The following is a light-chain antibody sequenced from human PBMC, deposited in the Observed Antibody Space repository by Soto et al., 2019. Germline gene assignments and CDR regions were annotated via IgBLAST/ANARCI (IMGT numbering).Light chain of an antibody. Sequence: IVVTQSPGTLSLSPGERATLSCRASQSVSSSYLAWYQQKPGQAPRLLIYGASSRATGIPDRFSGSGSGTDFTLTISRLEPEDFAVYYCQQYGRSWTFGQGTKVDIK. CDR3: QQYGRSWT. J-gene: IGKJ1*01. V-gene: IGKV3-20*01. CDR1: QSVSSSY. CDR2: GAS.